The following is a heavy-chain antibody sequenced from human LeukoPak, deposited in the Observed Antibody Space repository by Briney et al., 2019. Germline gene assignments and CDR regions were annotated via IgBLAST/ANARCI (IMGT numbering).Heavy chain of an antibody. V-gene: IGHV3-30*18. J-gene: IGHJ4*02. Sequence: GGSLRLSCAASGFSFSTYDMHWVRQAPGKGLEWVAVISSDGSHKYWADSVKGRFTISRDNSKNTVYVQMNSLRAEDTAVYYCAKGSIDWYYFDYWGQGTLVTVSS. CDR3: AKGSIDWYYFDY. CDR1: GFSFSTYD. CDR2: ISSDGSHK. D-gene: IGHD3-9*01.